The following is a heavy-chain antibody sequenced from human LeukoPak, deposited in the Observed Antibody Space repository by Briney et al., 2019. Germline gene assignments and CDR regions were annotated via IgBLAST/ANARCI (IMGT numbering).Heavy chain of an antibody. J-gene: IGHJ3*02. CDR3: ARPAVTGTSVGAFDI. CDR1: GYTFTGYY. CDR2: INPNSSGT. D-gene: IGHD6-19*01. V-gene: IGHV1-2*02. Sequence: GASVKVSCKASGYTFTGYYMHWVRQAPGQGLEWMGWINPNSSGTNYAQKFQGRVTVTRDTSISTAYMELSGLRSDDTAVYYCARPAVTGTSVGAFDIWGQGTMVTVSS.